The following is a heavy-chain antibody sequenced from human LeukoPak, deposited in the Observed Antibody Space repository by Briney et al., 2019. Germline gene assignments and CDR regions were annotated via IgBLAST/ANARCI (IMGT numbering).Heavy chain of an antibody. D-gene: IGHD1-26*01. CDR2: VYPDNSKT. Sequence: GESLKTSFMASGYTFNIYWIAWVRQMPDKGLEWMGIVYPDNSKTIYSPTFQGQVTISADKSINTAYLQWSTLKASDTAIYYCTRLSGGSALRNDAFHIWGQGTMVTVSA. CDR3: TRLSGGSALRNDAFHI. J-gene: IGHJ3*02. V-gene: IGHV5-51*01. CDR1: GYTFNIYW.